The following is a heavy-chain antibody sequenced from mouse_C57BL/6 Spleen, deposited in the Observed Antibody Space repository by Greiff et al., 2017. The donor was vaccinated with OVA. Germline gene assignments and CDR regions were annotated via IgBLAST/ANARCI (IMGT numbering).Heavy chain of an antibody. J-gene: IGHJ3*01. CDR1: GFTFSSYA. CDR2: ISSGGAYI. V-gene: IGHV5-9-1*02. CDR3: TREYYGSSFFAD. D-gene: IGHD1-1*01. Sequence: EVQRVESGEGLVKPGGSLKLSCAASGFTFSSYAMSWVRQTPEKRLEWVAYISSGGAYIYYEDTVKGRFTISRDNARNTLDLQMSSLKSKDTAMDYCTREYYGSSFFADWGQGTLVTVSA.